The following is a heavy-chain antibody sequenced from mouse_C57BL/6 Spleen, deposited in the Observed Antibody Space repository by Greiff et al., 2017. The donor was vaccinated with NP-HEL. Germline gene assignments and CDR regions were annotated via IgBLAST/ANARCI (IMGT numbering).Heavy chain of an antibody. CDR3: ARDRDYGGFAY. D-gene: IGHD2-4*01. CDR2: ISDGGSYT. J-gene: IGHJ3*01. Sequence: EVKLVESGGGLVKPGGSLKLSCAASGFTFSSYAMSWVRQTPEKRLEWVATISDGGSYTYYPDNVKGRFTISRDKAKNNLYLQMSHLKSEDTAMYYCARDRDYGGFAYWGQGTLVTVSA. V-gene: IGHV5-4*01. CDR1: GFTFSSYA.